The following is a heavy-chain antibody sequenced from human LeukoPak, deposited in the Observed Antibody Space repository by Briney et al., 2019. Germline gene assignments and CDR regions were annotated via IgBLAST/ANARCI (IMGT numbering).Heavy chain of an antibody. CDR3: ARDRGSSSPSLDY. CDR2: ISYDGSNK. Sequence: PGGSLRLSCAASGFTFSSYAMHWVRQAPGKGLEWVAVISYDGSNKYYADSVKGRFTISRDNSKNTLYLQMNSLRAEDTAVYYCARDRGSSSPSLDYWGQGTLVTDSS. V-gene: IGHV3-30-3*01. J-gene: IGHJ4*02. D-gene: IGHD6-6*01. CDR1: GFTFSSYA.